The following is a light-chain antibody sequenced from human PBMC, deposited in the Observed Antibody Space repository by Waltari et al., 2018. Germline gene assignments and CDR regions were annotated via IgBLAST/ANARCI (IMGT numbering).Light chain of an antibody. CDR1: QSVGSS. CDR2: NAS. Sequence: ETVLTQSPVTLSLSPGEGATLSCKASQSVGSSLAWYQQKPGQAPRLLIYNASNRAAGIPARFSGSWSGTDFTLTISSLEPEDFAVYYCQQRSNWNTFGQGTKLEIK. CDR3: QQRSNWNT. J-gene: IGKJ2*01. V-gene: IGKV3-11*01.